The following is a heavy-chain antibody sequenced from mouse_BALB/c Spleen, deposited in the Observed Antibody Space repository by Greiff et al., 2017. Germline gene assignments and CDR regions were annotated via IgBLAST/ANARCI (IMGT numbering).Heavy chain of an antibody. CDR2: INPSNGRT. CDR3: ARVRDY. V-gene: IGHV1S81*02. J-gene: IGHJ2*01. D-gene: IGHD2-14*01. Sequence: QVQLQQSGAELVKPGASVKLSCKASGYTFTSYWMHWVKQRPGQGLEWIGEINPSNGRTNYNEKFKSKATLTVDKSSSTAYMQLSSLTSEDSAVYYCARVRDYWGQGTTLTVSS. CDR1: GYTFTSYW.